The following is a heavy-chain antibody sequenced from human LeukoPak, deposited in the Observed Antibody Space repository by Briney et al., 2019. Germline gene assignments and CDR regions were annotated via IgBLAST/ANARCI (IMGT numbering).Heavy chain of an antibody. D-gene: IGHD3-3*01. CDR3: AKGRDYDFWSGYRDAFDI. V-gene: IGHV3-23*01. CDR1: GFTFSSYA. Sequence: PGGSLRLSCAASGFTFSSYAMSWVRQAPGKGLEWVSAISGSGGSTYYADSVKGRFTISRDNSKSTLYLQMNSLRAEDTAVYYCAKGRDYDFWSGYRDAFDIWGQGTMVTVSS. CDR2: ISGSGGST. J-gene: IGHJ3*02.